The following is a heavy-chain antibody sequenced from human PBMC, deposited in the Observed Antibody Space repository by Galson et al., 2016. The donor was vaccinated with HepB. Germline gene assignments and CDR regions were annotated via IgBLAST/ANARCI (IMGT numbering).Heavy chain of an antibody. V-gene: IGHV1-8*01. CDR3: ARKGMIVAAKRVYYGMDV. Sequence: SVKVSCKASGYTFTKSDINWVRQAPGQGLEWMGWMNPNSGNTGSAQKFQGRVTMTRNTSISTAYMELSSLRIEDTAVYYCARKGMIVAAKRVYYGMDVWGQGTTVTVSS. CDR2: MNPNSGNT. D-gene: IGHD1-26*01. J-gene: IGHJ6*02. CDR1: GYTFTKSD.